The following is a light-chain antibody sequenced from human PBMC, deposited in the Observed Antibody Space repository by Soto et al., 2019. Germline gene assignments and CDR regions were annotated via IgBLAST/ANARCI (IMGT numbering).Light chain of an antibody. Sequence: EIVVTQSPATLSVSPGERATLSCRASQSVGNNFAWYQQKPGQSPRLLIFATSTRATGVPARFSGSGSGTEFPLTLRSLQSEDFAVYYCQQYGDWPLTFGGGAKVEIE. CDR1: QSVGNN. CDR3: QQYGDWPLT. J-gene: IGKJ4*01. CDR2: ATS. V-gene: IGKV3-15*01.